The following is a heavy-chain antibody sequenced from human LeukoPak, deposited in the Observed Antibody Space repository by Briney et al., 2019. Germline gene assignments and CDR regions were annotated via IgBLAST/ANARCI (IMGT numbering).Heavy chain of an antibody. J-gene: IGHJ1*01. CDR1: GYALTELS. V-gene: IGHV1-24*01. Sequence: ASVKVSCKVSGYALTELSMHWVRQAPGKGLEWMGGFDPEDGETIYAQKFQGRVTMTEDTSTDTAYMELSSLRSEDTAVYYCAGLLLPAEYFQHWGQGTLVTVSS. CDR3: AGLLLPAEYFQH. D-gene: IGHD3-22*01. CDR2: FDPEDGET.